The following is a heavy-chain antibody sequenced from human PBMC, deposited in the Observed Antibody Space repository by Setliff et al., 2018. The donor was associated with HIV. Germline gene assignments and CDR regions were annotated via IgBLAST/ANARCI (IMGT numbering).Heavy chain of an antibody. J-gene: IGHJ5*02. CDR1: GGSISSHY. CDR2: IYYSGST. Sequence: SETLSLTCTVSGGSISSHYWSWIRQPPGKGLEWIGYIYYSGSTNYNPSLKSRVTISVDTSKNQFSLKLSSVTAADTAVYYCARGVTIFGVVILPPNWFDPWGQGTLVTVSS. CDR3: ARGVTIFGVVILPPNWFDP. V-gene: IGHV4-59*11. D-gene: IGHD3-3*01.